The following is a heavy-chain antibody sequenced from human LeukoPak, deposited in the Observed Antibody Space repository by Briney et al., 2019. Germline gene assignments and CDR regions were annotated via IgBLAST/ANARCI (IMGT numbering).Heavy chain of an antibody. D-gene: IGHD6-19*01. V-gene: IGHV3-21*04. CDR1: GFTFDDYA. CDR3: ARDTSYSSGWSDY. J-gene: IGHJ4*02. CDR2: ISSSSSYI. Sequence: GGSLRLSCAASGFTFDDYAMHWVRQAPGKGLEWVSSISSSSSYIYYADSVKGRFTISRDNAKNSLYLQMNSLRAEDTAVYYCARDTSYSSGWSDYWGQGTLVTVSS.